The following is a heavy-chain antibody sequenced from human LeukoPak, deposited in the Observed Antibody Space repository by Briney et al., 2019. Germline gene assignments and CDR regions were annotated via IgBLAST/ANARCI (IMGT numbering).Heavy chain of an antibody. CDR2: INHSGST. CDR3: ARGRGSWAAMVY. CDR1: GGSISSGDYY. Sequence: SETLSLTCTVSGGSISSGDYYWSWIRQPPGKGLEWIGEINHSGSTNYNPSLKSRVTISVDTSKNQFSLKLSSVTAADTAVYYCARGRGSWAAMVYWGQGTLVTVSS. D-gene: IGHD5-18*01. V-gene: IGHV4-30-4*01. J-gene: IGHJ4*02.